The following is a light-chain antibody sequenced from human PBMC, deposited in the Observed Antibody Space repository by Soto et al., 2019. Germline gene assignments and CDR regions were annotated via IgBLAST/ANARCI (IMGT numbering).Light chain of an antibody. CDR2: DAS. CDR3: QQTFHSPST. CDR1: QSVISDF. V-gene: IGKV3-20*01. J-gene: IGKJ2*01. Sequence: EIVLTQSPGTLSLSPGETASRSCLASQSVISDFLAWYQQKSGQPPRLLIYDASRRATGIPARFSGGGSGTAFTLTISRVEPEDSAVYFCQQTFHSPSTFGQGTRLEIK.